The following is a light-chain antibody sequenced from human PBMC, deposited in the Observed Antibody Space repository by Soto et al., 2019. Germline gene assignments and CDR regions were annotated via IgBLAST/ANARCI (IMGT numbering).Light chain of an antibody. CDR3: QQYNNWPPWT. Sequence: PGQRATLSCRAIQSVRNNYLAWYQQKPGQTPRLLIYGASSRATGIPARFSGSGSGTEFTLTISSLQSEDFAVYYCQQYNNWPPWTFGQGTKVDIK. CDR1: QSVRNN. CDR2: GAS. J-gene: IGKJ1*01. V-gene: IGKV3D-15*01.